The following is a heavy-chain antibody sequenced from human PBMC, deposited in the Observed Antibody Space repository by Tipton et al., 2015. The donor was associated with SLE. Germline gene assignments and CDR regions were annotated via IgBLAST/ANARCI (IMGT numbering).Heavy chain of an antibody. J-gene: IGHJ3*02. CDR1: GGSISSYY. D-gene: IGHD3-16*01. CDR2: IYTSGST. V-gene: IGHV4-4*08. CDR3: ARAPRTGWGAFDI. Sequence: TLSLTCTVSGGSISSYYWSWIRQPPGKGLEWIGHIYTSGSTNYNPSPKSRVTISVDTSKNQFSLKLSSVTAADTAVYYCARAPRTGWGAFDIWGQGTMVTVSS.